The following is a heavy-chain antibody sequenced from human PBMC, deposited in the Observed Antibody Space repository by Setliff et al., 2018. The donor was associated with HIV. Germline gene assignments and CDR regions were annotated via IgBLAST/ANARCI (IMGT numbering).Heavy chain of an antibody. CDR3: ARTTMGLLDY. CDR2: INPSGDT. Sequence: PSETLSLTCALYGGSFSGHFWNWIRQPPNKGLEWIGEINPSGDTNYNPSLRDRVAISLDASKNQFSLNLTSLTDADTSVYYCARTTMGLLDYWGRGNLVTVSS. V-gene: IGHV4-34*01. D-gene: IGHD3-10*01. CDR1: GGSFSGHF. J-gene: IGHJ4*02.